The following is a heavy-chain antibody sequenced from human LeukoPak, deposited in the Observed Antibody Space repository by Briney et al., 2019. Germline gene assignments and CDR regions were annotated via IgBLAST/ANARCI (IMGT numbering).Heavy chain of an antibody. V-gene: IGHV1-69*13. CDR3: ARDQRGSGSYRRDLNY. J-gene: IGHJ4*02. Sequence: ASVKVSCKASGETFSSYAISWVRQAPGQGLEWMGGIIPIFGTANYAQKFQGRVTITADESTSTAYMELSSLRSEDTAVYYCARDQRGSGSYRRDLNYWGQGTLVTVSS. D-gene: IGHD3-10*01. CDR1: GETFSSYA. CDR2: IIPIFGTA.